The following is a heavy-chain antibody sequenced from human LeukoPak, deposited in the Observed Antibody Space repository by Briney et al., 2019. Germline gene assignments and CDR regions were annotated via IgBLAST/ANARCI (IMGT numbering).Heavy chain of an antibody. CDR2: INSDGSST. V-gene: IGHV3-74*01. D-gene: IGHD4-4*01. Sequence: GGSLRLSCAASGFTFSSYWMHWVRQAPGKGLVWVSRINSDGSSTSYADSVKGRFTISRDNAKNTLYLQMNSLRAEDTAVYYCARDGQGLLYSKSSYFDYWGQGTLVTVSS. J-gene: IGHJ4*02. CDR3: ARDGQGLLYSKSSYFDY. CDR1: GFTFSSYW.